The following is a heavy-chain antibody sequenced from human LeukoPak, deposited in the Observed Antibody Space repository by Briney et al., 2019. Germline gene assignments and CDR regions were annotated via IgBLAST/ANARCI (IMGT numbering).Heavy chain of an antibody. CDR2: IYYSGST. CDR3: ARRTFGGVIAY. CDR1: GGSISSYY. V-gene: IGHV4-59*12. Sequence: SETLSLTCTVSGGSISSYYWSWIRQPPGKGLEWIGYIYYSGSTNYNPSLKSRVTISVDTSKNQFSLRLSSVTAADTAVYYCARRTFGGVIAYWGQGTLVTVSS. J-gene: IGHJ4*02. D-gene: IGHD3-16*02.